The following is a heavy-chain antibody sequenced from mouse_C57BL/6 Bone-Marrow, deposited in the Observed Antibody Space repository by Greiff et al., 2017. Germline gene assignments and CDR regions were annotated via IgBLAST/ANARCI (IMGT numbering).Heavy chain of an antibody. CDR1: GYSFTGYY. CDR3: ARWPYYYGSSYYFDY. D-gene: IGHD1-1*01. CDR2: INPSTGGT. V-gene: IGHV1-42*01. J-gene: IGHJ2*01. Sequence: VQLQQSGPELVKPGASVKISCKASGYSFTGYYMNWVKQSPEKSLEWIGEINPSTGGTTYNQKFKAKATLTVDKSSSTAYMQLKSLTSEDSAVYYCARWPYYYGSSYYFDYWGQGTTLTVSS.